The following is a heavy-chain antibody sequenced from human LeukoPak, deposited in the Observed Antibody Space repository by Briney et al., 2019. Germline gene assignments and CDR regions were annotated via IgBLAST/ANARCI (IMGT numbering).Heavy chain of an antibody. CDR2: LWYDGSNK. Sequence: PGRSLRLSCAASGFTFSNYAMDWVHQVPGKGLEWVAVLWYDGSNKYYADSVKGRFTISRDNSKNTLYLQMDSLRAEDTAVYYCARGYTLLEYWGQGTLVTVSS. D-gene: IGHD1-1*01. V-gene: IGHV3-33*01. CDR1: GFTFSNYA. CDR3: ARGYTLLEY. J-gene: IGHJ4*02.